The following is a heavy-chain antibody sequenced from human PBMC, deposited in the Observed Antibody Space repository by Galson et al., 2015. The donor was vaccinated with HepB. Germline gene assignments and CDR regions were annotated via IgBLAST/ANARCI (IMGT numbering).Heavy chain of an antibody. J-gene: IGHJ4*02. CDR2: IRSKASNYAK. V-gene: IGHV3-73*01. Sequence: SLRLSCAASGFTFSGSAIHWVRQTSGKGLEWVGRIRSKASNYAKAYAASLKGRFTISRDDSKNTAYLHMKSLKTEDTAVYYCIRMADLSGYSSTWGQGTLVTVSS. D-gene: IGHD6-13*01. CDR1: GFTFSGSA. CDR3: IRMADLSGYSST.